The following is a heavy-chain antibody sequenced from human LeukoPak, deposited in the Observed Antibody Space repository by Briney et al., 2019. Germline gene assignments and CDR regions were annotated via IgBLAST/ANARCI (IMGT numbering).Heavy chain of an antibody. CDR1: GGSISSYY. V-gene: IGHV4-59*08. D-gene: IGHD4-17*01. Sequence: SETLSLTCTVSGGSISSYYWSWIRQPPGKGLEWIAYIYYTGSTTYNPSLKSRVTISVDTSKNQFSLKLNSVTAADTAVYYCARAAVTTSRYFQHWGQGTLVTVSS. J-gene: IGHJ1*01. CDR3: ARAAVTTSRYFQH. CDR2: IYYTGST.